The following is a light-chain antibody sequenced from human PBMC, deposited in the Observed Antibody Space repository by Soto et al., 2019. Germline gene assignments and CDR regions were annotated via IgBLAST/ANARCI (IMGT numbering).Light chain of an antibody. J-gene: IGKJ2*01. CDR1: QSVRSTF. CDR3: QQYHDSPMNT. Sequence: VLPQSPDTLSLSPGDRATLSCRASQSVRSTFLAWYQQKPGQAPRLLIYGASNRAAGIPEAFSGSASWTEFTLTISRLEPDDYAVYYCQQYHDSPMNTFGQGTKLQIK. CDR2: GAS. V-gene: IGKV3-20*01.